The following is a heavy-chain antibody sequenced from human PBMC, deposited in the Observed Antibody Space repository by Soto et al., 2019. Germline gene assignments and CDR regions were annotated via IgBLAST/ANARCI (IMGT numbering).Heavy chain of an antibody. D-gene: IGHD4-17*01. Sequence: LSLTCTVSGGSIRDYFWTWIRQPPGKGLEWIGYIYYSGRTNYNPSLKCRVSISVDTAKNHFSLQLRSVTAADTAVYYCARVGGDDFGDSGGFDYWGQGTLVTVSS. V-gene: IGHV4-59*01. J-gene: IGHJ4*02. CDR3: ARVGGDDFGDSGGFDY. CDR2: IYYSGRT. CDR1: GGSIRDYF.